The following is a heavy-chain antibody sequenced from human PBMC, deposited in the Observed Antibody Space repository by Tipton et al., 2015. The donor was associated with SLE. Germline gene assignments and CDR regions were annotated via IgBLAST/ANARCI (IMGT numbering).Heavy chain of an antibody. J-gene: IGHJ3*02. CDR2: ISWDGGST. CDR1: GSTFDDYT. Sequence: SLRLSCAASGSTFDDYTMHWVRQAPGKGLEWVSLISWDGGSTYYADSVKGRFTISRDNSKNSLYLQMNSLRTEDTALYYCAKDSGYCSSTSCYTDAFDIWGQGTMVTVSS. D-gene: IGHD2-2*01. CDR3: AKDSGYCSSTSCYTDAFDI. V-gene: IGHV3-43*01.